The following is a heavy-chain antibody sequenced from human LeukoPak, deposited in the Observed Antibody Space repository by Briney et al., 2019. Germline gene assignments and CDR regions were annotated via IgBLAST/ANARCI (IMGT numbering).Heavy chain of an antibody. J-gene: IGHJ4*02. CDR1: GGSISSYY. CDR3: ARGDDAAAAGSFDY. V-gene: IGHV4-59*12. D-gene: IGHD6-13*01. CDR2: IYYSGST. Sequence: PSETLSLTCTVSGGSISSYYWSWIRQPPGKGLEWIGYIYYSGSTNYNPSLKSRVTISVDTSKNQFSLKLSSVTAADTAVYYCARGDDAAAAGSFDYWGQGTLVTVSS.